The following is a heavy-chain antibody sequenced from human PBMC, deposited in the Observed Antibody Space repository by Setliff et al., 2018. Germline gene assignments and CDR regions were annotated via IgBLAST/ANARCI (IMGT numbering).Heavy chain of an antibody. D-gene: IGHD2-21*01. CDR2: IYDSGKT. CDR1: GDSISSFSYY. CDR3: ARGLEGEDYFYYMDV. J-gene: IGHJ6*03. Sequence: PSETLSLTCTVPGDSISSFSYYWGWIRQPPGKGLEWIGTIYDSGKTYYNPSLKSRVTMSVDKSKNQFSLKLTSVTAADTAVYYCARGLEGEDYFYYMDVWGKGNTVTVSS. V-gene: IGHV4-39*07.